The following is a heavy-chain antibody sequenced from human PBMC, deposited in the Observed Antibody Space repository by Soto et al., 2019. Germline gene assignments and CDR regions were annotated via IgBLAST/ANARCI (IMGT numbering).Heavy chain of an antibody. D-gene: IGHD3-16*01. CDR3: VKARINGSNCGGVVAL. Sequence: EVQLVESGGGLVQPGRSLRLSCAASGFTFDDYAMHWVRQAPGKGLEWVSGISWNSGSIDYADSAKGRFTISRDNAKSFLYVHMTSVRADDMALDFWVKARINGSNCGGVVALWGHGTMVTGSS. CDR2: ISWNSGSI. CDR1: GFTFDDYA. V-gene: IGHV3-9*03. J-gene: IGHJ3*01.